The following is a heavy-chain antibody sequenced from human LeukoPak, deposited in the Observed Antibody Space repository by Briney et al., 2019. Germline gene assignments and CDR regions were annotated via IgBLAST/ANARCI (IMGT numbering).Heavy chain of an antibody. CDR2: IIPIFGTA. CDR1: GGIFSSYA. Sequence: SVKVSCKASGGIFSSYAISWVRQAPGQGLEWMGGIIPIFGTANYAQKFQGRVTITADESTSTAYMELSSLRSEDTAVYYCARVTGVRGTNYYYYGMDVWGQGTTVTVSS. V-gene: IGHV1-69*01. D-gene: IGHD7-27*01. J-gene: IGHJ6*02. CDR3: ARVTGVRGTNYYYYGMDV.